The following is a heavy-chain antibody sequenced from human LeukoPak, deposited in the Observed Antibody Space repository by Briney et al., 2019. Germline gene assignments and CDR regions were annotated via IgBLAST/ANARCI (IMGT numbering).Heavy chain of an antibody. CDR3: ARHPQPFDY. V-gene: IGHV4-39*01. D-gene: IGHD5-18*01. CDR2: IYYSGST. CDR1: GGSIRSSYYY. Sequence: SETLSLTCTVSGGSIRSSYYYWGWIRQPPGKGLEWIGSIYYSGSTYYNPSLKSRVTISVDTSKNQFSLKLSSVTAADTAVYYCARHPQPFDYWGQGTLVTVSS. J-gene: IGHJ4*02.